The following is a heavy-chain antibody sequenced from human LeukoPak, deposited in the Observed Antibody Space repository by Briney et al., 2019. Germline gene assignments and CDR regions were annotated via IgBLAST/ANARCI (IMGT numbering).Heavy chain of an antibody. Sequence: SETLSLTCTVSGGSISSYYWSWIRQPPGKGLEWIGYVHYSGCTNYNPSLKSRVTISVDTSKNQFSLKLSSVTTADTAVYYCARVEEGYGSGRRGNFYYYYMDVWGKGTTVTISS. CDR2: VHYSGCT. CDR1: GGSISSYY. CDR3: ARVEEGYGSGRRGNFYYYYMDV. J-gene: IGHJ6*03. D-gene: IGHD3-10*01. V-gene: IGHV4-59*01.